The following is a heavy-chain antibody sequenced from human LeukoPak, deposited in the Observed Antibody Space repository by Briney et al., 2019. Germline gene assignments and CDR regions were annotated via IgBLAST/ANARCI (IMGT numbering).Heavy chain of an antibody. CDR2: ISAYNGNT. V-gene: IGHV1-18*01. J-gene: IGHJ6*02. CDR3: ARDRPIVVVTAPANGYYYYYYGMDV. Sequence: GASVKVSCKASGYTFTSYGISWVRQAPGQGLEWMGWISAYNGNTNYAQKLQGRVTMTTDTSTSTAYMELRSLRSDDTAVYYCARDRPIVVVTAPANGYYYYYYGMDVWGQGTTVTVSS. CDR1: GYTFTSYG. D-gene: IGHD2-21*02.